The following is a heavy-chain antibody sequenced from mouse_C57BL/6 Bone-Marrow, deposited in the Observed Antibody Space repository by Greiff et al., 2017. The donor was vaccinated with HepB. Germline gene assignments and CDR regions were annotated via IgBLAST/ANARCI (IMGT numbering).Heavy chain of an antibody. V-gene: IGHV1-15*01. D-gene: IGHD2-1*01. CDR3: TRRRTYYGNYVGVDY. Sequence: QVQLQQSGAELVRPGASVTLSCKASGYTFTDYEMHWVKQTPVHGLEWIGAIDPETGGTAYNQKFKGQAILTADKSSSTAYMELRSLTSEDSAVYYCTRRRTYYGNYVGVDYWGQGTSVTVSS. J-gene: IGHJ4*01. CDR1: GYTFTDYE. CDR2: IDPETGGT.